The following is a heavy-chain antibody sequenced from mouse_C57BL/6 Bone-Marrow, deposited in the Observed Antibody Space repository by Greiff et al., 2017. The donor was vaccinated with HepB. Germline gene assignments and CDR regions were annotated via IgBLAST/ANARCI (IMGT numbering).Heavy chain of an antibody. CDR3: ARLYGNYNWYFDV. Sequence: QVQLKQSGPELVKPGASVKISCKASGYAFSSSWMNWVKQRPGKGLEWIGRIYPGDGDTNYNGKFKGKATLTADKSSSTAYMQLSSLTSEDSAVYFCARLYGNYNWYFDVWGTGTTVTVSS. CDR1: GYAFSSSW. V-gene: IGHV1-82*01. D-gene: IGHD2-10*02. J-gene: IGHJ1*03. CDR2: IYPGDGDT.